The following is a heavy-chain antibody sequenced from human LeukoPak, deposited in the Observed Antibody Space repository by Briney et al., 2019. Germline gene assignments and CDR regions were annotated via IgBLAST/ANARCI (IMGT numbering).Heavy chain of an antibody. CDR1: GGSFSGYY. D-gene: IGHD5-18*01. V-gene: IGHV4-34*01. J-gene: IGHJ4*02. CDR2: INHSGST. CDR3: ARLVYSYVDY. Sequence: PSETLSLTCAVYGGSFSGYYWSWIRQPPGKGLEWIGEINHSGSTNYNPSLKSRVTISVDTSKNQFSLKLSSVTAADTAVYYCARLVYSYVDYWGQGTLVTVSS.